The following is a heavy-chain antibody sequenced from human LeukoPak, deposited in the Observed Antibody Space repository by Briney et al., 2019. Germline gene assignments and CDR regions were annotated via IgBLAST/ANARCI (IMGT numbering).Heavy chain of an antibody. D-gene: IGHD1-7*01. J-gene: IGHJ4*02. V-gene: IGHV1-8*03. CDR3: ARGDHNWNYLGG. CDR1: GYTFTSYD. CDR2: MNPNSGNT. Sequence: ASVKVSCKASGYTFTSYDINWVRQATGQGLEWMGWMNPNSGNTGYAQKFQDRVTITRNTSISTAYMELSSLRSEDTAVYYCARGDHNWNYLGGWGQGTLVTVSS.